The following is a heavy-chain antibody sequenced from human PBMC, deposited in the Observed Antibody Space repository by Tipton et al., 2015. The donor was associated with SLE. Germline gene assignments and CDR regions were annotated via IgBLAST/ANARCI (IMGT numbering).Heavy chain of an antibody. D-gene: IGHD1-7*01. J-gene: IGHJ4*02. CDR1: GFTFSSYS. CDR2: ISSDGNNK. Sequence: QLVQSGGGLVKPGGSLRLSCAASGFTFSSYSMNWVRQAPVKGLEWVALISSDGNNKYYADSVKGRFTISRDNSKNTVFLEVNSLRGEDTAVYYCTTRPAPTGAELLGVFDYWGQGTLVTVSS. CDR3: TTRPAPTGAELLGVFDY. V-gene: IGHV3-30*03.